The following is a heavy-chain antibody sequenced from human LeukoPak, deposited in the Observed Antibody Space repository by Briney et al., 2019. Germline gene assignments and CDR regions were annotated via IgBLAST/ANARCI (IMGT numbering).Heavy chain of an antibody. Sequence: SVKLSCNASGGTFSSYAISWVRQAPGQGLEWMGGIIPSFGTANYAQKFQGRVTITADESTSTAYMELSSLRSEDTAVYYCARWRASGGYYYYHYMDVWGKGTTVTVSS. CDR1: GGTFSSYA. V-gene: IGHV1-69*13. CDR2: IIPSFGTA. D-gene: IGHD3-10*01. CDR3: ARWRASGGYYYYHYMDV. J-gene: IGHJ6*03.